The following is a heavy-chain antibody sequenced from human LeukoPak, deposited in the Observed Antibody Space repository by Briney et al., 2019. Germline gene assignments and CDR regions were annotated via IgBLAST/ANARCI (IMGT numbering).Heavy chain of an antibody. CDR2: IYYSGST. J-gene: IGHJ5*02. CDR3: ARHIPLYDSGGWFDP. Sequence: SETLSLTCTVSGGSISSSSYYWGWIRQPPGKGLEWIGSIYYSGSTYYNPSLRSRVTISVDTSKNQFSLKLSSVTAADTAVYYCARHIPLYDSGGWFDPWGQGTLVTVSS. CDR1: GGSISSSSYY. V-gene: IGHV4-39*01. D-gene: IGHD3-3*01.